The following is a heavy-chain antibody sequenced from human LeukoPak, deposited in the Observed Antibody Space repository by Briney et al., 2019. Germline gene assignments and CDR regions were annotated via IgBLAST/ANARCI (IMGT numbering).Heavy chain of an antibody. CDR3: ARDIEH. J-gene: IGHJ1*01. Sequence: SETLSLTCTVSGGSISSYYWSWIRQPPGKGLEWIGYIYYSGSTYYNPSLKSRVTISVDTSKNQFSLKLSSVTAADTAVYYCARDIEHWGQGTLVTVSS. CDR1: GGSISSYY. CDR2: IYYSGST. D-gene: IGHD2-15*01. V-gene: IGHV4-30-4*08.